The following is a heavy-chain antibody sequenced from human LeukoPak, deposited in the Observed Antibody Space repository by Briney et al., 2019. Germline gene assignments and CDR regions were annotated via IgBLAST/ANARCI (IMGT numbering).Heavy chain of an antibody. CDR2: IIPIFGTA. V-gene: IGHV1-69*13. CDR1: GYTFTGDY. Sequence: RASVKVSCKASGYTFTGDYMHWVRQAPGQGLEWMGGIIPIFGTANYAQKFQGRVTITADESTSTAYMELSSLRSEDTAVYYCARSVGATPYYFDYWGQGTLVTVSS. J-gene: IGHJ4*02. D-gene: IGHD1-26*01. CDR3: ARSVGATPYYFDY.